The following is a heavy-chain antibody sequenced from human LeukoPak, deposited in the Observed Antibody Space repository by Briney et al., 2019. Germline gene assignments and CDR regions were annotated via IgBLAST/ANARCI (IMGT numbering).Heavy chain of an antibody. D-gene: IGHD2-21*01. CDR3: ARNIPVTRWGY. CDR1: GFTFSSYA. CDR2: ISYDGSNK. V-gene: IGHV3-30-3*01. Sequence: GGSLRLSCAASGFTFSSYAMHWVRQAPGKGLEWVAVISYDGSNKYYADSVKGRFTISRDNSKNTLYLQMNSLRAEDTAVYYCARNIPVTRWGYWGQGTLVTVSS. J-gene: IGHJ4*02.